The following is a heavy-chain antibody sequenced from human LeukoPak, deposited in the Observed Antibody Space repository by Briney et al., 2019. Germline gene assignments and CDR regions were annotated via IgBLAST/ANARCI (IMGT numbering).Heavy chain of an antibody. CDR3: ARVVPMTTVVTDY. V-gene: IGHV3-21*01. CDR1: GSTFSSYS. J-gene: IGHJ4*02. D-gene: IGHD4-23*01. CDR2: ISSSSSYI. Sequence: GGSLRLSCAASGSTFSSYSMNWVRQASGKGLEWVSSISSSSSYIYYADSVKGRFTISRDNAKNSLYLQMNSLRAEDTAVYYCARVVPMTTVVTDYWGQGTLVTVSS.